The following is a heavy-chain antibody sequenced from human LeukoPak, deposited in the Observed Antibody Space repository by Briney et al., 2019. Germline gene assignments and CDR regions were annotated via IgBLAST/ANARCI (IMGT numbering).Heavy chain of an antibody. J-gene: IGHJ4*02. D-gene: IGHD3-10*01. Sequence: SGTLSLTCTVSGGSISSFYWSWIRQPPGKGLEWIGYIYYSGSTNYSPSLKGRVTISVDTSKNQFSLKLSSVTAADTAVYYCARSSTGIDYWGQGTLVTVSS. CDR3: ARSSTGIDY. CDR2: IYYSGST. V-gene: IGHV4-59*01. CDR1: GGSISSFY.